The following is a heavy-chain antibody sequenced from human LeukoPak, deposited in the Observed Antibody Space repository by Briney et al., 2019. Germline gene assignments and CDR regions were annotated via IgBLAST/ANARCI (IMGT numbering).Heavy chain of an antibody. J-gene: IGHJ5*02. D-gene: IGHD4-17*01. Sequence: GGSLTLSCAASGFTFSSYSMNWVRQAPGKGLEWVSYISSSSSTIYYADSAKARFTISRDNAKNSLYLQMNSLRAEDTAVYYCAKDGSDYGDPNWFDPWGQGTLVTVSS. CDR3: AKDGSDYGDPNWFDP. CDR1: GFTFSSYS. V-gene: IGHV3-48*04. CDR2: ISSSSSTI.